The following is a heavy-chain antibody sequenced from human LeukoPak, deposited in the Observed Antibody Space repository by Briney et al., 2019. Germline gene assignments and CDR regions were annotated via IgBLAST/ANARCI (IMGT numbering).Heavy chain of an antibody. CDR2: IYHSGST. Sequence: SETLFLTCAVSGGSISSGGYSWSWIRQPPGKGLEWIGYIYHSGSTYYNPSLKSRVTISVDRSKSQFSLKLSSVTVADTAVYYCVRGSGGSSDYWGQGTLVTVSS. CDR1: GGSISSGGYS. CDR3: VRGSGGSSDY. D-gene: IGHD2-15*01. J-gene: IGHJ4*02. V-gene: IGHV4-30-2*01.